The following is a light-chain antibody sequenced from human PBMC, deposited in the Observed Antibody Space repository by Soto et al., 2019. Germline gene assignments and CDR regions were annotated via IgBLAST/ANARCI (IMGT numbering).Light chain of an antibody. CDR1: QSVSSSF. CDR2: GAS. V-gene: IGKV3-20*01. CDR3: QQYASSPVYT. Sequence: EIVLTQSPGTLSLSPGERATLSCRASQSVSSSFLAWYQQKPGQAPRLLIYGASSRATGIPDRFSGSGSGTDFTLTISRLEPEDFAVYYWQQYASSPVYTFGQGTKLEIK. J-gene: IGKJ2*01.